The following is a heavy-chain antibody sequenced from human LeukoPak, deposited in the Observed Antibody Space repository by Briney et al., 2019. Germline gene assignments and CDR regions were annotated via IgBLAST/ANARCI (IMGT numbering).Heavy chain of an antibody. V-gene: IGHV3-30-3*01. D-gene: IGHD2-2*01. CDR1: GFTFSSYA. Sequence: GGSLRLSCAASGFTFSSYAMHWVRQAPGKGLEWVAVISYDGSNKYYADSVKGRFTISRDNSKNTLYLQMNSLRAEDTAVYYCARDKGYCSSTSCYPHPSYFDYWGQGTLVTVSS. CDR3: ARDKGYCSSTSCYPHPSYFDY. CDR2: ISYDGSNK. J-gene: IGHJ4*02.